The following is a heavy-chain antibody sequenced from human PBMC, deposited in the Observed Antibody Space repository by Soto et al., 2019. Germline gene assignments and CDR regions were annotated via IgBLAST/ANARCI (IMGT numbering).Heavy chain of an antibody. D-gene: IGHD3-10*01. V-gene: IGHV1-8*01. CDR1: GYTFTGYD. CDR3: ARGPGDLGYLDY. Sequence: GASVKVSCKASGYTFTGYDINWVRQAPGQGLECMGWMNPYNGNTGYAQNFQGRVTMTRNTSISTAYMELSSLRSDDTAVYYCARGPGDLGYLDYWGKGALVTVSS. CDR2: MNPYNGNT. J-gene: IGHJ4*02.